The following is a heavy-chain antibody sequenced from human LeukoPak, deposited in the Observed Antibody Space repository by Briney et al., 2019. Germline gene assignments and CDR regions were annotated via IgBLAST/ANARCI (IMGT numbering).Heavy chain of an antibody. D-gene: IGHD3-22*01. CDR3: ASLTTADAFDI. Sequence: SETLSLTCTVSGGSISGYYWSWIRQPPGKRLEWIGYIYYSGSTNYNPSLKSRVTISVDTSKNQFSLKLSSVTAADTAVFYCASLTTADAFDIWGQGTMVTVSS. CDR1: GGSISGYY. V-gene: IGHV4-59*01. CDR2: IYYSGST. J-gene: IGHJ3*02.